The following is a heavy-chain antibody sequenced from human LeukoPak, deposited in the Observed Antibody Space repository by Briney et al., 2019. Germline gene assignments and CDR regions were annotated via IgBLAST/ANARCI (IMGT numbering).Heavy chain of an antibody. V-gene: IGHV4-39*01. J-gene: IGHJ4*02. Sequence: PSETLSLTCSVSGGSISSSSYYWGWVRQPPGKGLEWIGSIYYSGSTYYNPSLKSRVTISVDTSKNQFSLKLSSVTAADTAVYYCARLPDVFDYWGQGTLVTVSS. CDR3: ARLPDVFDY. CDR1: GGSISSSSYY. CDR2: IYYSGST. D-gene: IGHD1-14*01.